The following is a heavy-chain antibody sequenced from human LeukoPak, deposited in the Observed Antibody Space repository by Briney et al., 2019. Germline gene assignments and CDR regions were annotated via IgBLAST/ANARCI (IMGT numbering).Heavy chain of an antibody. J-gene: IGHJ5*02. D-gene: IGHD6-13*01. CDR2: MYSRGDT. V-gene: IGHV3-53*01. CDR1: GFTVSDNY. CDR3: ARDAPQVPAAGVLAS. Sequence: PGGSLRLSCAASGFTVSDNYMSWVRQAPGKGLEWVSVMYSRGDTYYANSVKGRFTFSRDTSKNTLHLQMNGLRTEDTAMYYCARDAPQVPAAGVLASWGQGTLVIVSS.